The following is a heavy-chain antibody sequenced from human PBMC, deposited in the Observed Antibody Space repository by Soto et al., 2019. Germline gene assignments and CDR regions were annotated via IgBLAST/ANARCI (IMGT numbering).Heavy chain of an antibody. J-gene: IGHJ1*01. CDR2: INPNSGGT. Sequence: ASVKVSCKASGYTFTGYYMHWVRQAPGQGLEWMGWINPNSGGTNYAQRFQGRVTMTRDTSISTAYMELSRLRSDDTAVYDCAREGDSSSPAAEYFQHWGQGTLVTVSS. CDR3: AREGDSSSPAAEYFQH. D-gene: IGHD6-6*01. CDR1: GYTFTGYY. V-gene: IGHV1-2*02.